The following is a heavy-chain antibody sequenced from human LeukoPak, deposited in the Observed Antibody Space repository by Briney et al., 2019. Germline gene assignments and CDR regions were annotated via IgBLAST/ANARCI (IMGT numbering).Heavy chain of an antibody. V-gene: IGHV4-39*07. D-gene: IGHD5-12*01. CDR1: GGSISSGSYY. J-gene: IGHJ5*02. CDR3: ARDKWLECFDP. Sequence: SETLSLTCTVSGGSISSGSYYWGWIRQPPGKGLEWIGSIYYSGSTYYNPSLKSRVTISVDTSKNQFSLKLSSVTAADTAVYYCARDKWLECFDPWGQGTLVTVSS. CDR2: IYYSGST.